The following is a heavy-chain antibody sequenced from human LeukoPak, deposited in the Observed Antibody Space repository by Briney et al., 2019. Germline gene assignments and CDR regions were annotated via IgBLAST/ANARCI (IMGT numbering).Heavy chain of an antibody. D-gene: IGHD5-18*01. J-gene: IGHJ4*02. CDR3: ARGPGYLGLQSYFDY. CDR2: IIPIFRAA. V-gene: IGHV1-69*01. Sequence: SVKVSCTGSGGTFSTYAFSWVRQAPGQGLEWMGGIIPIFRAANYAQNFQGRVTLTADESTSTAYMELSSLRSDDTAVYYCARGPGYLGLQSYFDYWGQGTLVTVSS. CDR1: GGTFSTYA.